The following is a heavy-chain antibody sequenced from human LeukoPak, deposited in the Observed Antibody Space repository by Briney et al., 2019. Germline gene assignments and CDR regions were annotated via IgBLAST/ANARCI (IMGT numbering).Heavy chain of an antibody. J-gene: IGHJ4*02. CDR2: ISHGGIT. CDR1: DGPLINYY. D-gene: IGHD2-2*01. CDR3: GIFMDVVPGSMS. V-gene: IGHV4-34*01. Sequence: TPSETLSLTCGVYDGPLINYYCHWIRQAPGKGLEWIGEISHGGITKHNPSLKSRVTMSQDTSKRQFSLKMNSMTAADTGVYYCGIFMDVVPGSMSWGLGTLVTVSS.